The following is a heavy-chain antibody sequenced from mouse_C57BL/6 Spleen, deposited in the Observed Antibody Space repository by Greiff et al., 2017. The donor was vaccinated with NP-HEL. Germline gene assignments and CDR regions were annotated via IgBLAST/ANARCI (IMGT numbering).Heavy chain of an antibody. CDR1: GYSFTSYY. V-gene: IGHV1-66*01. Sequence: ESGPELVKPGASVKISCKASGYSFTSYYIHWVKQRPGQGLEWIGWIYPGSGNTKYNEKFKGKATLTADTSSSTAYMQLSSLTSEDSAVYYCARSSNFAMDYWGQGTSVTVSS. J-gene: IGHJ4*01. D-gene: IGHD1-1*01. CDR3: ARSSNFAMDY. CDR2: IYPGSGNT.